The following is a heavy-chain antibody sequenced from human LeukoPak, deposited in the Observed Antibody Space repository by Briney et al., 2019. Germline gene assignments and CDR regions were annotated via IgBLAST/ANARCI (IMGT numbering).Heavy chain of an antibody. V-gene: IGHV3-21*01. D-gene: IGHD2-2*01. Sequence: KTGGSLRLSCAASGFTFSSSAMSWVRQAPGKGLEWVSSISSSTTYIYYADSVKGRFTISRDNAKNSLYLQMNSLRAEDTAMYYCAREVPADRGVDYWGQGTLVTVSS. J-gene: IGHJ4*02. CDR2: ISSSTTYI. CDR3: AREVPADRGVDY. CDR1: GFTFSSSA.